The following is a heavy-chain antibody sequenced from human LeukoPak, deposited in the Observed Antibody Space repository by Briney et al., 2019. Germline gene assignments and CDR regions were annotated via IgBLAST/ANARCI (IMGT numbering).Heavy chain of an antibody. CDR2: IYHSGST. V-gene: IGHV4-4*02. Sequence: EASETLSLTCAVSGGSISSSNWWSWVRQPPGKGLEWIGEIYHSGSTNYNPSLKSRVTISVDKSKNQFSLKLSSVTAADTAVYYCAREKRRGSGSYYNLSNWFDPWGQGTLVTVSS. J-gene: IGHJ5*02. CDR3: AREKRRGSGSYYNLSNWFDP. CDR1: GGSISSSNW. D-gene: IGHD3-10*01.